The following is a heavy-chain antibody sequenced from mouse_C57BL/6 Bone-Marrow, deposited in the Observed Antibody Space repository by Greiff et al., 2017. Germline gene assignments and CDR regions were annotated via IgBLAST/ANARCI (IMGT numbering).Heavy chain of an antibody. J-gene: IGHJ3*01. D-gene: IGHD1-1*01. CDR2: IYPRSGNT. V-gene: IGHV1-81*01. CDR3: LRLGGFAY. CDR1: GYTFTSYG. Sequence: VQLQQSGAELARPGASVKLSCKASGYTFTSYGISWVKQRTGQGLEWIGEIYPRSGNTYYNEKFKGKATLTADKSSSTAYMELRSLTSEDSAVYFCLRLGGFAYWGQVTLVTVSA.